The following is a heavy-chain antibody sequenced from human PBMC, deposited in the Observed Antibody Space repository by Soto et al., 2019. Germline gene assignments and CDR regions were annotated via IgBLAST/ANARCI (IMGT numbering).Heavy chain of an antibody. V-gene: IGHV3-21*01. Sequence: EVQLVESGGGLVKPGGSLRLSCAASGFTFSSYSINWVRQAPGKGLEWVSSISSSSTYIKYADSVKGRFTISRDNAKKSVYLQMNSLRAEDTAVYYCARDQGRGDSSGSPRNEAFDIWGQGTKVTVSS. D-gene: IGHD3-22*01. CDR1: GFTFSSYS. CDR3: ARDQGRGDSSGSPRNEAFDI. J-gene: IGHJ3*02. CDR2: ISSSSTYI.